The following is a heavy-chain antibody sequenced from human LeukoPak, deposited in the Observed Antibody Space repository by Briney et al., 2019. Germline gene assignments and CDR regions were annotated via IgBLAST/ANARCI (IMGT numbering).Heavy chain of an antibody. V-gene: IGHV3-53*04. J-gene: IGHJ4*02. CDR2: MYSADTT. CDR1: GFTVTDYS. CDR3: ARGGGSIDY. D-gene: IGHD2-15*01. Sequence: GGSLRLSCAASGFTVTDYSMSWVRQAPGKGLEWVSVMYSADTTFYADSVRGRITISRHNSKNTLYLQMNSLRAEDTAVYYCARGGGSIDYWGQGTLVTVSS.